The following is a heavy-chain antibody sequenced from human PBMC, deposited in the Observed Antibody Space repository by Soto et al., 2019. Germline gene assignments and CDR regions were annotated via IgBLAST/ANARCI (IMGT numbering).Heavy chain of an antibody. CDR1: GFTFSNAW. CDR3: TTTDYDFWSGGYYYYGMDV. J-gene: IGHJ6*02. V-gene: IGHV3-15*07. CDR2: IKSKTDGETT. Sequence: EVQLVESGGGLVKPGGSLRLSCAASGFTFSNAWMNWVRQAPGKGLEWVGRIKSKTDGETTDYAAPVKGRFTISRDDSKNTLDLQMNSLKTEDTAVYYCTTTDYDFWSGGYYYYGMDVWGQGTTVTVSS. D-gene: IGHD3-3*01.